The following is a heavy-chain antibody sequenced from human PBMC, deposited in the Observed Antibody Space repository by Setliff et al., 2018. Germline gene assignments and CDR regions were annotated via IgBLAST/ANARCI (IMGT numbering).Heavy chain of an antibody. CDR2: IHHSGGT. D-gene: IGHD3-3*01. J-gene: IGHJ4*02. Sequence: PSETLSLTCAVSGGSFSGYYWSWIRQRPGKGLEWIGEIHHSGGTSYNPSLKSRVTISIDTSKNQFSLNLNSVTAADTAVYFCARKTHYDFWSGYLYWGQGTLVTVSS. CDR3: ARKTHYDFWSGYLY. V-gene: IGHV4-34*01. CDR1: GGSFSGYY.